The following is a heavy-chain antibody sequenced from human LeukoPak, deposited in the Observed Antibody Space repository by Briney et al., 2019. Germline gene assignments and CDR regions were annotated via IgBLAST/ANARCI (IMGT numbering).Heavy chain of an antibody. Sequence: PSEILSLTCTVSGGSISSYYWSWVRQPPGKGLEWIGFVYYTGSTNYSPSLKSRVTISVDTSKNQFSLKLSSVTAADTAVYYCAREKAYYDFWSGPLDYWGQGTLVTVSS. J-gene: IGHJ4*02. D-gene: IGHD3-3*01. CDR2: VYYTGST. CDR1: GGSISSYY. CDR3: AREKAYYDFWSGPLDY. V-gene: IGHV4-59*01.